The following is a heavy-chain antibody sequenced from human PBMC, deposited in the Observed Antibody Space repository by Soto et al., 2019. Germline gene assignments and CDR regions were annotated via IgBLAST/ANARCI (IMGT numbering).Heavy chain of an antibody. D-gene: IGHD3-10*01. V-gene: IGHV4-34*01. Sequence: SETLSLTCAVYGGSFSGYYWSWIRQPPGKGLEWIGEINHSGSTNYNPSLKSRVTISVDTSKNQFSLKLSSVTAADTAVYYCARGSVLLWFGELWYYYYGMDVWGQGTTVTVS. J-gene: IGHJ6*02. CDR3: ARGSVLLWFGELWYYYYGMDV. CDR1: GGSFSGYY. CDR2: INHSGST.